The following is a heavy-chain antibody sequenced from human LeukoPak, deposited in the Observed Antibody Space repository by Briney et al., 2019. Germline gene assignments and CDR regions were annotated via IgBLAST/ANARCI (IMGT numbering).Heavy chain of an antibody. CDR2: IRYDGSNK. Sequence: PGTSLRLSCAASGFTFSSYGMHWVRQAPGKGLEWVAFIRYDGSNKYYADSVKGRVAISRDNSKNTLYLQMNSLRAEDTAVYYCARDSTHYRVWDDYDSTGLTYWGQGTLVTVSS. CDR3: ARDSTHYRVWDDYDSTGLTY. V-gene: IGHV3-30*02. D-gene: IGHD3-22*01. CDR1: GFTFSSYG. J-gene: IGHJ4*02.